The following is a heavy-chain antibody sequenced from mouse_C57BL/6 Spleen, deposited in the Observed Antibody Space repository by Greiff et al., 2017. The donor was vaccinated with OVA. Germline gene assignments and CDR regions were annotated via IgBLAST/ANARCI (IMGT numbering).Heavy chain of an antibody. CDR3: TRSQNYGSSLYWYFDV. V-gene: IGHV1-15*01. Sequence: QVQLKESGAELVRPGASVTLSCKASGYTFTDYEMHWVKQTPVHGLEWIGAIDPETGGTAYNQKFKGKAILTADKSSSTAYMELRSLTSEDSAVYYCTRSQNYGSSLYWYFDVWGTGTTVTVSS. D-gene: IGHD1-1*01. CDR1: GYTFTDYE. CDR2: IDPETGGT. J-gene: IGHJ1*03.